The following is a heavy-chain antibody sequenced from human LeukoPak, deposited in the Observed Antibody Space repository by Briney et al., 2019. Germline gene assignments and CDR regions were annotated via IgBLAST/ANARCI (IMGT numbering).Heavy chain of an antibody. CDR2: IYHSGST. D-gene: IGHD3-22*01. CDR3: ARVVQSTDSSGFYLPEYFQH. V-gene: IGHV4-38-2*02. J-gene: IGHJ1*01. CDR1: GYSISRGYY. Sequence: PSETLSLTCTVSGYSISRGYYWGWIRQPPGKGLEWIGSIYHSGSTYYNPSLKSRVTISVDTSKNQFSLKLRSVTAADTAVYYCARVVQSTDSSGFYLPEYFQHWGQGTLVTVSS.